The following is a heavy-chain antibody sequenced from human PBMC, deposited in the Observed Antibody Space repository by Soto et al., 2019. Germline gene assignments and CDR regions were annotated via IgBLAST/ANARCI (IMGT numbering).Heavy chain of an antibody. CDR3: ARWGIGYYYGSGAPDV. D-gene: IGHD3-10*01. CDR2: INPNSGGT. CDR1: GYTFTGYY. V-gene: IGHV1-2*02. Sequence: ASVKDSCKASGYTFTGYYMHWVRQAPGQGLEWMGWINPNSGGTNYAQKFQGRVTMTRDTSISTAYMELSRLRSDDTAVYYCARWGIGYYYGSGAPDVWGQGTTVTVSS. J-gene: IGHJ6*02.